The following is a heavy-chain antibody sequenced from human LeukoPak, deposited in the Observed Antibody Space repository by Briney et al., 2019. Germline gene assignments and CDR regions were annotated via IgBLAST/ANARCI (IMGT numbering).Heavy chain of an antibody. J-gene: IGHJ4*02. CDR1: GLTFTKYW. D-gene: IGHD2/OR15-2a*01. V-gene: IGHV3-74*03. Sequence: PGGSLRLSCAASGLTFTKYWKHWVRQAPGKGLMWVSRVDFDGTGTTYADSVRGRFTISRDNAKNTVYLQMNSLRAEDTAVYFCATGLGFYYDYWGQGTLVTVSS. CDR2: VDFDGTGT. CDR3: ATGLGFYYDY.